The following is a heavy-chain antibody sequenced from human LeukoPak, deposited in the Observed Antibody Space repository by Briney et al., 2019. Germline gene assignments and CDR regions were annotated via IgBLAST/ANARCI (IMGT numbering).Heavy chain of an antibody. V-gene: IGHV4-59*01. CDR2: LDYSGST. CDR3: ARRHVQYSSSSDPYYFDY. J-gene: IGHJ4*02. Sequence: SETLSLTCTVAGGSISSYYWTWIRQPPGKGLEWIGYLDYSGSTKYNPSLKSRVTISVDTSKNQFSLKLNSVTAADTAVYYCARRHVQYSSSSDPYYFDYWGQGTLVTVSS. D-gene: IGHD6-6*01. CDR1: GGSISSYY.